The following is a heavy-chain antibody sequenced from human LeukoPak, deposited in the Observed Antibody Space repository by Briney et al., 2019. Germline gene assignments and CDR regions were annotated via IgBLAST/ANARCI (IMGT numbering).Heavy chain of an antibody. J-gene: IGHJ4*02. CDR2: IYYSGST. CDR1: GGSISSGSYY. V-gene: IGHV4-39*01. CDR3: ARQGYSSSWSLDY. Sequence: PSETLSLTCTVSGGSISSGSYYWGWIRQPPGKGLEWIGSIYYSGSTYYNPSLESRVTISVDTSKNQFSLKLSSVTAADTAVYYGARQGYSSSWSLDYGGRGTLV. D-gene: IGHD6-13*01.